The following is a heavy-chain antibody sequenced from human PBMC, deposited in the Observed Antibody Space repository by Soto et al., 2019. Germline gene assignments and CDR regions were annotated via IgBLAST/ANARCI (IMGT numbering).Heavy chain of an antibody. J-gene: IGHJ6*02. CDR3: ARVSGSYYYGMDV. D-gene: IGHD1-26*01. CDR1: GGSLSSSNW. V-gene: IGHV4-4*02. Sequence: QVQLQESGPGLVKPSGTLSLTCAVSGGSLSSSNWWSWVRQPPGKGLEWIGEIYHSGSTNYNPSLKSPVTISVDKSKTQFSLKLSSVTAADTAVYYCARVSGSYYYGMDVWGQGTTVTVSS. CDR2: IYHSGST.